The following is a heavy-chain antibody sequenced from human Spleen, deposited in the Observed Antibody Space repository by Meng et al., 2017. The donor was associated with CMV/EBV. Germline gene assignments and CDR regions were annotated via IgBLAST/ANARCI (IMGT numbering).Heavy chain of an antibody. CDR2: INYSGTT. J-gene: IGHJ4*02. CDR3: ARGPYYYQSGNYCNY. CDR1: GGSFSYYY. D-gene: IGHD3-10*01. Sequence: SESLSLTCAVYGGSFSYYYWTWIRQSSGKGLEWIGEINYSGTTNYNPSLKTRVTISIDTSKSQFSLKLSSVTAADTAVYYCARGPYYYQSGNYCNYWGQGTPVTVSS. V-gene: IGHV4-34*01.